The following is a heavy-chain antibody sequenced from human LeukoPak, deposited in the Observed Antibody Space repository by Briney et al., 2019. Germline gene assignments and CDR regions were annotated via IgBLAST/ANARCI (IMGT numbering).Heavy chain of an antibody. Sequence: ASVKVSCKASGYTFTGYYMHWVRQAPGQGLEWMGWINPKSGGTNYAQKFQGRVTMTRDTSISTAYMELSRLKSDDTAVYYCASGSGSYYGLIDYWGQGTLVTVSS. J-gene: IGHJ4*02. CDR1: GYTFTGYY. V-gene: IGHV1-2*02. D-gene: IGHD3-10*01. CDR3: ASGSGSYYGLIDY. CDR2: INPKSGGT.